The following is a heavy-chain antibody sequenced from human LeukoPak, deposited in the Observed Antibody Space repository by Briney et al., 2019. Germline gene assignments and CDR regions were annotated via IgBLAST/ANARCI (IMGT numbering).Heavy chain of an antibody. CDR1: GFTFSNAW. V-gene: IGHV3-30*18. J-gene: IGHJ4*02. CDR2: ISYDGSNK. CDR3: AKDRYYDSSGYRVLDY. Sequence: GGSLRLSCVASGFTFSNAWMNWVRQAPGKGLEWVAVISYDGSNKYYADSVKGRFTISRDNSKNTLYLQMNSLRAEDTAVYYCAKDRYYDSSGYRVLDYWGQGTLVTVSS. D-gene: IGHD3-22*01.